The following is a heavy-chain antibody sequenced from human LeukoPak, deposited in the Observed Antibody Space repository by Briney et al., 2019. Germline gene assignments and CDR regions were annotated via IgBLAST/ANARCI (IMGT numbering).Heavy chain of an antibody. CDR2: IIPIFGTA. CDR3: ARDSGSSGWLYGFDY. CDR1: GGTFSSYA. D-gene: IGHD6-25*01. V-gene: IGHV1-69*05. Sequence: GASVKVSCKASGGTFSSYAISWVRQAPGQGLEWMGGIIPIFGTANYAQKFQGRVTITTDESTSTAYMELSSLRSEDTAAYYCARDSGSSGWLYGFDYWGQGTLVTVSS. J-gene: IGHJ4*02.